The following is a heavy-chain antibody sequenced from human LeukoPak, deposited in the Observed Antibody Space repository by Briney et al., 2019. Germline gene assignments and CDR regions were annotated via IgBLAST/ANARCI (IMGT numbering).Heavy chain of an antibody. CDR2: ISSIGST. D-gene: IGHD4-17*01. CDR3: ARDPTTVTKRLDV. J-gene: IGHJ3*01. CDR1: DDSFNTHY. Sequence: SETLSLTCSVSDDSFNTHYWTRIRNPPGKGLEWIGYISSIGSTNYNPSLKSRVTITIDTSKKQFSLKMTSVTAADTAVYYCARDPTTVTKRLDVWGQGTMVTVSS. V-gene: IGHV4-59*11.